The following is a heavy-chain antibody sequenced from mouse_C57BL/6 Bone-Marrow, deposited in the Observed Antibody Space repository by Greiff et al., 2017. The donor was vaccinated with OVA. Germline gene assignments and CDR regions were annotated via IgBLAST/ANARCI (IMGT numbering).Heavy chain of an antibody. J-gene: IGHJ2*01. CDR3: ARYNYSNYEEDY. D-gene: IGHD2-5*01. CDR1: GFTFTDYY. V-gene: IGHV7-3*01. CDR2: IRNKANGYTT. Sequence: EVKLVESGGGLVQPGGSLSLSCAASGFTFTDYYMSWVRQPPGKALEWLGFIRNKANGYTTEYSAPVKGRFTISRDNSQSILYLQMNALRAEDSATYYCARYNYSNYEEDYWGQGTTLTVSS.